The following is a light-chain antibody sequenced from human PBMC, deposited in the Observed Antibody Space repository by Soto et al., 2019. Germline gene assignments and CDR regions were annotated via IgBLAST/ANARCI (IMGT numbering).Light chain of an antibody. Sequence: EIVFTQSPVTLSFSAVERAALSCRASQSVISTYLAWYQQKPGQAPRLLIYGASSRATGIPDRFSGSGSGTDFTLTISRLEPEDFALYYCQQYGSSAPITFGQGTRLEI. CDR3: QQYGSSAPIT. J-gene: IGKJ5*01. CDR1: QSVISTY. CDR2: GAS. V-gene: IGKV3-20*01.